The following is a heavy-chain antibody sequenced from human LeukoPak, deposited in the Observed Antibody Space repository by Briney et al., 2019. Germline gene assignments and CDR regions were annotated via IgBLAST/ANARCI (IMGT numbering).Heavy chain of an antibody. CDR1: GGSISSSDYY. D-gene: IGHD6-13*01. V-gene: IGHV4-39*01. J-gene: IGHJ4*02. Sequence: SETLSLTCTVSGGSISSSDYYWAWVRQPPGKGLEWIGSGYYSGSSYYNASLTSRVTISVDTSKNRFLLKVRSVTAADTAVYYCARLLAAAKTDYFDYWGQGTLVTVSS. CDR3: ARLLAAAKTDYFDY. CDR2: GYYSGSS.